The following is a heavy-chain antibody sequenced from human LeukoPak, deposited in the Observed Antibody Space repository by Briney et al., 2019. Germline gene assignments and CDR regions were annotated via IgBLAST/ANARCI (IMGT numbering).Heavy chain of an antibody. V-gene: IGHV4-30-2*01. Sequence: PSETLSLTCAVSGGSISSGGYSWSWIRQPPGKGLEWIGYIYHSGSTYYNPSLKSRVTISVDRSKSQFSLKLSSVTAADTAVYYCARDQGISDAFDIWGQGIMVTVSS. J-gene: IGHJ3*02. CDR2: IYHSGST. CDR3: ARDQGISDAFDI. CDR1: GGSISSGGYS.